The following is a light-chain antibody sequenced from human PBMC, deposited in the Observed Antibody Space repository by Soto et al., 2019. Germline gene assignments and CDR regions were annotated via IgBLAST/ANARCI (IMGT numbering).Light chain of an antibody. Sequence: EIVLTQSPGTLSLSPGERATLSCWASQSVSSNYLAWYQQKFGQAPRLLIYGASSRATGIPDRFSGSGSGTDFTLTISRLEPEDFAVYYYQQYGSSPPYTFGQGTKLEIK. J-gene: IGKJ2*01. CDR1: QSVSSNY. CDR2: GAS. CDR3: QQYGSSPPYT. V-gene: IGKV3-20*01.